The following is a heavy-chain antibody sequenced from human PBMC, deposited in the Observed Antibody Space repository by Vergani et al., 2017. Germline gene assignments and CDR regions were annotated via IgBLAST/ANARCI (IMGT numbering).Heavy chain of an antibody. V-gene: IGHV3-7*01. CDR1: GFTFSSYW. CDR3: ARDRGSTYYYDSSGFYSSDY. CDR2: IKEDESEK. D-gene: IGHD3-22*01. Sequence: EVQLVESGGGLVQPGGSLRLSCAASGFTFSSYWMNWVRQAPGKGLEWVANIKEDESEKYYVDSVKGRFTISRDNAKNSLYLQMNSLRAEDTAVYYCARDRGSTYYYDSSGFYSSDYWGQGTLVTVSS. J-gene: IGHJ4*02.